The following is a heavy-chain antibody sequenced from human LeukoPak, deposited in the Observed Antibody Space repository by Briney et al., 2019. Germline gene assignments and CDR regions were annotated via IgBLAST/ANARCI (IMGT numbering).Heavy chain of an antibody. D-gene: IGHD6-6*01. J-gene: IGHJ4*02. Sequence: SETLSLTCTVSGGSISSSSYYWSWIRQPPGKGLEWIGEINHSGSTNYNPSLKSRVTTSVDTSKNQFSLKLGSVTAADTAVYYCARDGSSSFDYWGQGTLVTVSS. V-gene: IGHV4-39*07. CDR1: GGSISSSSYY. CDR2: INHSGST. CDR3: ARDGSSSFDY.